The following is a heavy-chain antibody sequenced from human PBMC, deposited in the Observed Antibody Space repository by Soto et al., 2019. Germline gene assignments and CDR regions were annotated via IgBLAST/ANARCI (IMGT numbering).Heavy chain of an antibody. CDR1: GFTFGDYA. Sequence: GGSLRLSCTASGFTFGDYAMSWFRQAPGKGLEWVGFIRSKAYGGTTEYAASVKGRFTISRDDSKSIAYLQMNSLKTEDTAVYYCTRGWDWNPWGLVVPAATIDYWGQGTLVTVSS. D-gene: IGHD2-2*01. CDR3: TRGWDWNPWGLVVPAATIDY. CDR2: IRSKAYGGTT. V-gene: IGHV3-49*03. J-gene: IGHJ4*02.